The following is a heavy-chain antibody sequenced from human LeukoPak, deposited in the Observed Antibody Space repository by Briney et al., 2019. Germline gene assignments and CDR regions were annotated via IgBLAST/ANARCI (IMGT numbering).Heavy chain of an antibody. J-gene: IGHJ4*02. CDR1: GGSISSYY. V-gene: IGHV4-59*01. Sequence: SETLSLTCTISGGSISSYYWSWIRQPPGKGLEWIGYIYNSGKTNYHPSLKSRVDISVETSKNPVALKLNSVTAADTAVYYCARGISRINIIGQGGYLDSWGQGTLVTVSS. D-gene: IGHD3-3*02. CDR2: IYNSGKT. CDR3: ARGISRINIIGQGGYLDS.